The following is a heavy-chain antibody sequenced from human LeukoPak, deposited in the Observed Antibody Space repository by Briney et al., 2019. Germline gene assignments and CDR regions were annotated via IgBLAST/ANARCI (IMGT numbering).Heavy chain of an antibody. CDR3: AKAIAVAGTSKYYFDY. D-gene: IGHD6-19*01. Sequence: GGSLRLSCAASGFTFRDAWMTWVRQAPGKGLEWVSAISGSGGSTYYADSVKGRFTISRDNSKNTLYLQMNSLRAEDTAVYYCAKAIAVAGTSKYYFDYWGQGTLVTVSS. V-gene: IGHV3-23*01. CDR1: GFTFRDAW. CDR2: ISGSGGST. J-gene: IGHJ4*02.